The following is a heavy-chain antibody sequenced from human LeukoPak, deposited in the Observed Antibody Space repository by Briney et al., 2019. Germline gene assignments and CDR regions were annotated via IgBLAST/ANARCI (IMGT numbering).Heavy chain of an antibody. Sequence: SETLSRTCTVSGGSISYSSYYWGWIRQPPGKGLEWIGSIHYSGGTYYNPSLKSRVTISVDTSKNQFSLKLSSVTAADTAVYYCARGPYYGDGNYFFHMDVWGKGTTVTISS. V-gene: IGHV4-39*01. CDR3: ARGPYYGDGNYFFHMDV. CDR1: GGSISYSSYY. J-gene: IGHJ6*03. CDR2: IHYSGGT. D-gene: IGHD4-17*01.